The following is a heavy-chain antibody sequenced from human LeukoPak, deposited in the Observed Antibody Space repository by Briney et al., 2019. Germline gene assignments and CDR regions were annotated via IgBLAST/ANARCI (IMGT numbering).Heavy chain of an antibody. CDR1: GGSISSGGYS. Sequence: SETLSLTCAVSGGSISSGGYSWSWIRQPPGKGLEWIGYIYHSGSTYYNPSLKSRVTISVDRSKNQFSLKLSSVTAADTAVYYCARVVEFGCSGGSGYSYYYFDYWGQGTLVTVSS. V-gene: IGHV4-30-2*01. CDR3: ARVVEFGCSGGSGYSYYYFDY. J-gene: IGHJ4*02. D-gene: IGHD2-15*01. CDR2: IYHSGST.